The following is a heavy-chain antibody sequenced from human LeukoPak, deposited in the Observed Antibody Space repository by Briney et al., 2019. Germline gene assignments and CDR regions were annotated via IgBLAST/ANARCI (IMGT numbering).Heavy chain of an antibody. CDR3: ARGQYYYGSGSYYRSDFDY. V-gene: IGHV4-34*01. D-gene: IGHD3-10*01. Sequence: SETLSLTCAVYGGSFSGYYWSWIRQPPGKGLEWIGEINHSGSTNYNPSLKRRVTISVDTSKNQFSLKLSSVTAADTAVYYCARGQYYYGSGSYYRSDFDYWGQGTLVTVSS. J-gene: IGHJ4*02. CDR2: INHSGST. CDR1: GGSFSGYY.